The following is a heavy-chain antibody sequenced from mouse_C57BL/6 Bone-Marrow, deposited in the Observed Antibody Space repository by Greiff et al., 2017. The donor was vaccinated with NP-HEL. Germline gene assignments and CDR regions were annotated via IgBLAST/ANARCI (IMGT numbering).Heavy chain of an antibody. V-gene: IGHV5-6*01. CDR3: AREDNWDDLYFDV. J-gene: IGHJ1*03. CDR1: GFTFSSYG. D-gene: IGHD4-1*01. CDR2: ISSGGSYT. Sequence: EVQLVESGGDLVKPGGSLKLSCAASGFTFSSYGMSWVRQTPDKRLEWVATISSGGSYTYYPDSVKGRFTISRDNAKNTLYLQMSSLKSEDTAMYYCAREDNWDDLYFDVWGTGTTVNVSS.